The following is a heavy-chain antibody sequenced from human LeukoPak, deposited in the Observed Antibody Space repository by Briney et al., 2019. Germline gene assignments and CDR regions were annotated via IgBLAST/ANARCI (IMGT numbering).Heavy chain of an antibody. Sequence: ASVKVSCKASVGTFSSYAISWVRQAPGQGLEWMGGIIPIFGTANYAQKFQGRVKITADESTSTAYMELSSLRSEVTAVYYCARGDYYDSSGLNDYWGQGTLVTVSS. J-gene: IGHJ4*02. CDR3: ARGDYYDSSGLNDY. V-gene: IGHV1-69*13. D-gene: IGHD3-22*01. CDR1: VGTFSSYA. CDR2: IIPIFGTA.